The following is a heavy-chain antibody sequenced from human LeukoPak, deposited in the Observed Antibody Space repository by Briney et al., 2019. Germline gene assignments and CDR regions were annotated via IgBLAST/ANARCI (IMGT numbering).Heavy chain of an antibody. D-gene: IGHD3-3*01. J-gene: IGHJ4*02. CDR1: GGTFSSYA. Sequence: SVKVSCKASGGTFSSYAISWVRQAPGQGLEWMGGIIPIFGTANYAQKFQGRVTITRNTSISTAYMELSSLRSEDTAVYYCARGPNHDFWSGYWSNWGQGTLVTVSS. V-gene: IGHV1-69*05. CDR2: IIPIFGTA. CDR3: ARGPNHDFWSGYWSN.